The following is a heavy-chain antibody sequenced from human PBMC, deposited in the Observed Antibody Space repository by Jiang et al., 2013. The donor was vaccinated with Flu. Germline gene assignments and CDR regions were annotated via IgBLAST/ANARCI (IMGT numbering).Heavy chain of an antibody. Sequence: LLKPSETLSLTCTVSGASINYYYWSWIRQPPGKGLEWIGYMYYTGNTKYNPSLKSRVTISIDTSENQFSLRLSSVTAADTAVYYCARDRNILDAFDMWGQGTMVTVSS. CDR2: MYYTGNT. J-gene: IGHJ3*02. CDR1: GASINYYY. D-gene: IGHD2/OR15-2a*01. V-gene: IGHV4-59*01. CDR3: ARDRNILDAFDM.